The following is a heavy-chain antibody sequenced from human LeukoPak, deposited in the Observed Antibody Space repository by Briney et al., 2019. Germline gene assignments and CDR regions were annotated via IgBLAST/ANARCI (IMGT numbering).Heavy chain of an antibody. V-gene: IGHV1-18*01. CDR1: GYTFTSYG. J-gene: IGHJ4*02. CDR2: ISAYNGNT. CDR3: ARAPPYCSGGSCPFDY. Sequence: ASVKVSCKASGYTFTSYGISWVRQAPGQGLEWMGWISAYNGNTNYAQKLQGRVTMTTDTSTSTAYMELRSLRSDDTAVYYCARAPPYCSGGSCPFDYWGQGTLVTVSS. D-gene: IGHD2-15*01.